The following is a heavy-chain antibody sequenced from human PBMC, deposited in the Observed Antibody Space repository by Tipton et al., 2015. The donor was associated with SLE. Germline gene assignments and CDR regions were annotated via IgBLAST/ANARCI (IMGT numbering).Heavy chain of an antibody. D-gene: IGHD3-10*01. V-gene: IGHV3-30*04. Sequence: SLRLSCAASGFTFSGYAMHWVRQAPGKGLEWVAVISYDGSNKYYADSVKGRFTISRDNSKNTLYLQMNSLRVEDTAVYYCARDKKYGSGTWYWYFDLWGRGTLVTVSS. CDR2: ISYDGSNK. CDR1: GFTFSGYA. J-gene: IGHJ2*01. CDR3: ARDKKYGSGTWYWYFDL.